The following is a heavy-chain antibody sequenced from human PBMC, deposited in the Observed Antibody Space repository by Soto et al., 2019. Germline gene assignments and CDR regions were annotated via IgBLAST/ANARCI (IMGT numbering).Heavy chain of an antibody. CDR3: ARAAYYYDSSGYYSRPPYFDY. Sequence: SPTLSLTCAISGDSVSSNSAAWNWIRQSPSRGLEWLGRTYYRSKWYNDYAVSVKSRITINPDTSKKQFSLQLNSVTPEDTAVYYCARAAYYYDSSGYYSRPPYFDYWGQGTLVTVSS. V-gene: IGHV6-1*01. CDR1: GDSVSSNSAA. D-gene: IGHD3-22*01. CDR2: TYYRSKWYN. J-gene: IGHJ4*02.